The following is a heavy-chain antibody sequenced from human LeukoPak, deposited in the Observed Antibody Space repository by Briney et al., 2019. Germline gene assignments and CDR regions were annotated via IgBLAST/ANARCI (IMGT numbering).Heavy chain of an antibody. D-gene: IGHD2-15*01. CDR2: IIPIFGTA. V-gene: IGHV1-69*13. CDR3: ASPGYCSGGSCHLEWFDP. Sequence: GASVKVSCKASGYTFTSYGISWVRQAPGQGLEWMGGIIPIFGTANYAQKFQGRVTITADESTSTAYMELSSLRSEDTAVYYCASPGYCSGGSCHLEWFDPWGQGTLVTVSS. J-gene: IGHJ5*02. CDR1: GYTFTSYG.